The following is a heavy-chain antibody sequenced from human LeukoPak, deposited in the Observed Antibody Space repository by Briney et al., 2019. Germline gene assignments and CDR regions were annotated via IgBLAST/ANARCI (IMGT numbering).Heavy chain of an antibody. D-gene: IGHD6-6*01. Sequence: SETLSLTCTVSGGSISSSSYYWGWIRQPPGKGLEWIGSIYYSGSTYYNPSLKSRVTISVDTSKNQLSLKLSSVTAAGTAVYYCARAHFSSSNWFDPWGQGTLVTVSS. CDR2: IYYSGST. CDR3: ARAHFSSSNWFDP. V-gene: IGHV4-39*07. J-gene: IGHJ5*02. CDR1: GGSISSSSYY.